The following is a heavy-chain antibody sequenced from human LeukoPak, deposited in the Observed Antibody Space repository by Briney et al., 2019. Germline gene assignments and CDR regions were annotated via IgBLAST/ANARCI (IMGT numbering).Heavy chain of an antibody. D-gene: IGHD6-25*01. CDR2: IYYSGST. V-gene: IGHV4-59*08. CDR1: GASISNYY. J-gene: IGHJ4*02. CDR3: ARHRSSGDDY. Sequence: SETLSLTCTVSGASISNYYWSWIRQPPGKGLEWIGYIYYSGSTTYNPSLKSRVTMSVDTSKNQLSLRVSSVTAADTAVYYCARHRSSGDDYWGQGTLVTVSS.